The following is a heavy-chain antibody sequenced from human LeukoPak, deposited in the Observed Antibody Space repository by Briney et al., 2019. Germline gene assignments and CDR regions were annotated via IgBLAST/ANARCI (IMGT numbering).Heavy chain of an antibody. CDR1: GFTFSSYG. J-gene: IGHJ4*02. CDR3: ATERGYSYGYGRFDY. V-gene: IGHV3-33*01. CDR2: IWYDGSNK. Sequence: PGGSLRLSCAASGFTFSSYGMHWVRQAPGKGLEWVAVIWYDGSNKYYADSVKGPFTISRDNSKNTLYLQMNSLRAEDTAVYYCATERGYSYGYGRFDYWGQGTLVTVSS. D-gene: IGHD5-18*01.